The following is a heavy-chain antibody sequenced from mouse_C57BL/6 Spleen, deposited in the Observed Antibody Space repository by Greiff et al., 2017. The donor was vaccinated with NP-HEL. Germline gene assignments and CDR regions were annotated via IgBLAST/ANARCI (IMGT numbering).Heavy chain of an antibody. Sequence: DVKLQESGPGLVKPSQSLSLTCSVTGYSITSGYYWNWIRQFPGNKLEWMGYISYDGSNNYNPSLKNRISITRDTSKNQFFLKLNSVTTEDTATYYCARDYGSSYLFAYWGQGTLVTVSA. D-gene: IGHD1-1*01. CDR3: ARDYGSSYLFAY. CDR1: GYSITSGYY. V-gene: IGHV3-6*01. J-gene: IGHJ3*01. CDR2: ISYDGSN.